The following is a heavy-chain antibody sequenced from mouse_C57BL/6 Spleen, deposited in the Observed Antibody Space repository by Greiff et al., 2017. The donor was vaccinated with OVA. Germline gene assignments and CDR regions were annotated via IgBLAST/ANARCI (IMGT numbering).Heavy chain of an antibody. CDR3: ARPYGNYYFDY. CDR1: GFTFSSYG. D-gene: IGHD2-1*01. Sequence: EVKLMESGGDLVKPGGSLKLSCAASGFTFSSYGMSWVRQTPDKRLEWVATISSGGSYTYYPDSVKGRFTISRDNAKNTLYLQMSSLKSEDTAMYYCARPYGNYYFDYWGQGTTLTVSS. V-gene: IGHV5-6*01. CDR2: ISSGGSYT. J-gene: IGHJ2*01.